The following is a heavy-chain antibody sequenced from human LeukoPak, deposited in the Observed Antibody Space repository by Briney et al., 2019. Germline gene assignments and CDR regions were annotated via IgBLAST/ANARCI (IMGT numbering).Heavy chain of an antibody. J-gene: IGHJ4*02. V-gene: IGHV4-59*01. D-gene: IGHD5-12*01. CDR3: ARGTAYSDYNYLDY. Sequence: SETLSLTCTVSGGSISSYYWSWIRQPPGKGLEWIGYIYYSGSTNYNPSLKSRVTISVDTSKNQFSLKLSSVTAADTAVYYCARGTAYSDYNYLDYWGQGTLVTVSS. CDR1: GGSISSYY. CDR2: IYYSGST.